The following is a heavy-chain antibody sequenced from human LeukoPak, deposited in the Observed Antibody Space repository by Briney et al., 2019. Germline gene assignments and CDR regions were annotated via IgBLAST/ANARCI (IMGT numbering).Heavy chain of an antibody. CDR2: INPSGGST. J-gene: IGHJ4*02. V-gene: IGHV1-46*01. Sequence: ASVKVSCKTSGYTFTRYYMHWVRQAPGQGPECMGVINPSGGSTRYPQKFQGRVTMTRDTSTSTVYMELSSLRSDDTAVYFCAREAFIEMTTIASAFDFWGQGTLVTVSS. CDR3: AREAFIEMTTIASAFDF. CDR1: GYTFTRYY. D-gene: IGHD5-24*01.